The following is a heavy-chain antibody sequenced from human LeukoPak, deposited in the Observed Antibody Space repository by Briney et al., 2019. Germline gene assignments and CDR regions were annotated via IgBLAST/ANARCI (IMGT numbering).Heavy chain of an antibody. CDR1: GFTFSSYW. V-gene: IGHV3-74*01. Sequence: GGSLRLSCAASGFTFSSYWMHWVRQAPGKGLVWVSRINSDGSSTSYADSVKGRFTISRDNAKNSLYLQMNSLRAEDTAVYYCARHNYDFWSVYMDVWGKGTTVTISS. D-gene: IGHD3-3*01. J-gene: IGHJ6*03. CDR2: INSDGSST. CDR3: ARHNYDFWSVYMDV.